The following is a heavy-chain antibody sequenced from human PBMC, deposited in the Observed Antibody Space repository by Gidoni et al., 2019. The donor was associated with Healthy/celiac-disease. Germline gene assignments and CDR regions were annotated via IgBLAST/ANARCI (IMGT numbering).Heavy chain of an antibody. D-gene: IGHD3-9*01. CDR2: IYYSGST. V-gene: IGHV4-39*01. Sequence: QLQLQESGPGVVKPSESLSLSCTVYGGSISSSSYYWGWIRQPPGKGLEWIWSIYYSGSTYYNPSLKSRVTIAVDTSKNQFSLKLSSVTAADTAVYYWARRIRYDILTGYYTFDYWGQGTLVTVSS. CDR1: GGSISSSSYY. CDR3: ARRIRYDILTGYYTFDY. J-gene: IGHJ4*02.